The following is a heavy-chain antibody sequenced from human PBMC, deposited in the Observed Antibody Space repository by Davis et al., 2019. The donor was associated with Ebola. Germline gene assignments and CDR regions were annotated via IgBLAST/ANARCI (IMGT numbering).Heavy chain of an antibody. CDR2: IDPSDSYT. J-gene: IGHJ4*02. CDR1: GYSFTSYC. Sequence: KVSCKGSGYSFTSYCITWVRQLPGKGLEWMGMIDPSDSYTNYSPSFQGHVTISADKSISTADLQWSSLKASDTAMYYCARLKRSGYIYGPREGFDYWGQGTLVTVSS. CDR3: ARLKRSGYIYGPREGFDY. V-gene: IGHV5-10-1*01. D-gene: IGHD5-18*01.